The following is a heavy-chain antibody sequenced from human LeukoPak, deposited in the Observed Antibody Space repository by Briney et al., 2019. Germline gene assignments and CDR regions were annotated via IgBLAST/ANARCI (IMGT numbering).Heavy chain of an antibody. CDR2: INSGGSST. V-gene: IGHV3-74*01. D-gene: IGHD3-16*01. J-gene: IGHJ6*03. Sequence: PGGSLRLSCAASGFTFSSYWMHWVRQAPGKGLVWVSRINSGGSSTSYADSVRGRFSISRDNAKNTLYLQMNSLRAEDTAVYYCARESKALSRGGFYYYFMDVWGKGTTVTISS. CDR1: GFTFSSYW. CDR3: ARESKALSRGGFYYYFMDV.